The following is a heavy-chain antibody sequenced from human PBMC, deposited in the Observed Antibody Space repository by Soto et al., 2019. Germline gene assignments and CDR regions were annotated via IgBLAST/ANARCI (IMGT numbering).Heavy chain of an antibody. CDR3: ARDRANWSDP. CDR2: IWYDGSKK. J-gene: IGHJ5*02. Sequence: QVQVVESGGGVVQPGRSLRLSCAVSGFTYTNYGMHWVRQAPGKGLEWVAVIWYDGSKKYYADSVKGRFTISRDNSKNTLDLQMNDLRAEDTAVYYCARDRANWSDPWGQGTLVTVSS. CDR1: GFTYTNYG. V-gene: IGHV3-33*01.